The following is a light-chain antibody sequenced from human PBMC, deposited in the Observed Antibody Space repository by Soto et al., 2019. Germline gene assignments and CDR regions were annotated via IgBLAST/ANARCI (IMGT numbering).Light chain of an antibody. CDR3: QQYKSYWT. J-gene: IGKJ1*01. Sequence: DIQMPQSPSTLSASVGDRVTITCRASQNVNNCLAWYQQKPGKAPKLLIHKASNLESGVPSRFSGSGSGTVFSVTISTLQPDDFATYYCQQYKSYWTFGQGTKVEIK. CDR1: QNVNNC. V-gene: IGKV1-5*03. CDR2: KAS.